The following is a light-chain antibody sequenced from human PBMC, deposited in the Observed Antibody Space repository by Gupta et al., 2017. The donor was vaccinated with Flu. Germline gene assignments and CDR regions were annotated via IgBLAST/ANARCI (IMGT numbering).Light chain of an antibody. CDR2: EFN. CDR3: YSYGGSKF. Sequence: QSALTQPPSASGSPVQSVTISCTGPSSDVGGYNYVSWYQQHPGKSPKLIIYEFNTRPSGVPDRFSGSKSGTTATLTVSGLLAEDEADYYCYSYGGSKFFGGGTKLTVL. J-gene: IGLJ2*01. V-gene: IGLV2-8*01. CDR1: SSDVGGYNY.